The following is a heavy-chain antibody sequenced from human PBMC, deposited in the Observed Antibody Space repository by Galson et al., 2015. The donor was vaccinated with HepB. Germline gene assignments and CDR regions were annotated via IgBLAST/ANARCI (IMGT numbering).Heavy chain of an antibody. D-gene: IGHD4-23*01. V-gene: IGHV3-33*01. CDR3: ARDGGPGYFDY. CDR1: GFTFSSYG. Sequence: SLRLSCAASGFTFSSYGMHWVRQAPGKGLEWVVTIWYDGSNKYYADSVKGRFIISRDNSKNTMYLQMNSLRAEDTAVCYCARDGGPGYFDYWGQGTLVTVSS. CDR2: IWYDGSNK. J-gene: IGHJ4*02.